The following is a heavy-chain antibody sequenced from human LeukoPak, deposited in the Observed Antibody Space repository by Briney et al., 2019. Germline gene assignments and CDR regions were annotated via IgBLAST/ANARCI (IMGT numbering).Heavy chain of an antibody. CDR3: ARAATQYCSSTSCYLNY. CDR1: GYTFTSYY. CDR2: INPSGGSA. J-gene: IGHJ4*02. D-gene: IGHD2-2*01. Sequence: GASVKVSCKASGYTFTSYYMHWVRQAPGQGLEWMGIINPSGGSASYAQKFQGRVTVTTDESTSTAYMELSSLRSEDTAVYYCARAATQYCSSTSCYLNYWGQGTLVTVSS. V-gene: IGHV1-46*01.